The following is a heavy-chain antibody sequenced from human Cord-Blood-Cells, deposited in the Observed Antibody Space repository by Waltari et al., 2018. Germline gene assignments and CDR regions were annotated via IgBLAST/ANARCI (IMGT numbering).Heavy chain of an antibody. CDR3: ATDLSNLTGEDY. Sequence: QLQLVQSGGEVKKPRAPVKVSCQASGYTLTELSMHWVRQAPGKGLEWMGGFNPEDGETIYAQKFQGRVTMTEDTSTDTAYMELSRLTSEDTAVYYCATDLSNLTGEDYWGQGTLVTVSS. J-gene: IGHJ4*02. D-gene: IGHD7-27*01. CDR2: FNPEDGET. V-gene: IGHV1-24*01. CDR1: GYTLTELS.